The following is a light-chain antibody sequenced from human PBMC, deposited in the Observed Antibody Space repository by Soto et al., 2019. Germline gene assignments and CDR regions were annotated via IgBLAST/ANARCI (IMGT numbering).Light chain of an antibody. Sequence: DIQMTQSPSSVSASVGDRVTITCRASQDITTWLAWYQQKPGVAPRLLMSGASNLQSEVPSRFSGSGSGTHFTLTISSLQPEDFATYYCQQSWTFGQGTKVEIK. V-gene: IGKV1-12*01. J-gene: IGKJ1*01. CDR1: QDITTW. CDR3: QQSWT. CDR2: GAS.